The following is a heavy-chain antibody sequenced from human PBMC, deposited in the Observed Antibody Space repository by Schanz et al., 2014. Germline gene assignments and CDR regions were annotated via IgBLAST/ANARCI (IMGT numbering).Heavy chain of an antibody. J-gene: IGHJ5*02. CDR1: GFTFDDYA. CDR2: ISGNGDNI. CDR3: AKGKLRNIWADWFDP. V-gene: IGHV3-9*01. Sequence: EVQLVESGGGLVQPGRSLRLSCAASGFTFDDYAMHWVRQAPGKGLEWVSGISGNGDNIYHTDSVKGRFTISRDNSKNTLYLQMNSLRAEDTAVYYCAKGKLRNIWADWFDPWGQGTLVTVSS. D-gene: IGHD1-1*01.